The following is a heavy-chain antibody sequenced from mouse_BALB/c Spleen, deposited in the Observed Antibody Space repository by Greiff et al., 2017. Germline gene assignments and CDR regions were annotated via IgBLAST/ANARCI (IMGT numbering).Heavy chain of an antibody. CDR2: ISSGGGST. J-gene: IGHJ4*01. CDR1: GFAFSSYD. V-gene: IGHV5-12-1*01. D-gene: IGHD1-1*01. Sequence: EVQGVESGGGLVKPGGSLKLSCAASGFAFSSYDMSWVRQTPEKRLEWVAYISSGGGSTYYPDTVKGRFTISRDNAKSTLYLQMSSLKSEDTAMYYCATTVPYYAMDYWGQGTSVTVSS. CDR3: ATTVPYYAMDY.